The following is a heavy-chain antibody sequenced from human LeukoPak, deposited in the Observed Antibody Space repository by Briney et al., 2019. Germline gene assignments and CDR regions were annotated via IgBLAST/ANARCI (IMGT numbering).Heavy chain of an antibody. J-gene: IGHJ2*01. CDR3: ARGRPGTGNYYFDL. CDR2: IHYTGST. V-gene: IGHV4-34*01. Sequence: SETLSLTCAVYGGSYSGYYWSWIRQPPGKGLEWVGEIHYTGSTNYKPSLKRRAAILGGTSKNQISLKLTSVTAADTALYYCARGRPGTGNYYFDLWGRGTLVTVSS. CDR1: GGSYSGYY. D-gene: IGHD1-7*01.